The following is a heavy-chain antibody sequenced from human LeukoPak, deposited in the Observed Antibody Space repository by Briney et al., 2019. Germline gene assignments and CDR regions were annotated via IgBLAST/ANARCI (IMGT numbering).Heavy chain of an antibody. D-gene: IGHD5-24*01. Sequence: GGSLRLSCVASGFTFSTYDMHWVRQPKGDGLQWVSGIGSGGDTYYAGSVKGRFSISGENAKNSLYLQMNSLRAGDTAVYFCARGANLGFDPWGQGTLVTVSS. CDR1: GFTFSTYD. J-gene: IGHJ5*02. CDR2: IGSGGDT. CDR3: ARGANLGFDP. V-gene: IGHV3-13*04.